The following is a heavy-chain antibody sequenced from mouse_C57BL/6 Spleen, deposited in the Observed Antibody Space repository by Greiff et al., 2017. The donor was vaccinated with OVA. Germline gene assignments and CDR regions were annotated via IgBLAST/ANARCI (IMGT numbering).Heavy chain of an antibody. Sequence: QVHVKQSGAELVKPGASVKISCKASGYAFSSYWMNWVKQRPGKGLEWIGQIYPGDGDTNYNVKFKDKATLTADKSSSTAYMQLNSLTSEDSAVYFCARDTTIVAPGLDYWGQGTTLTVSS. CDR1: GYAFSSYW. CDR2: IYPGDGDT. CDR3: ARDTTIVAPGLDY. D-gene: IGHD1-1*01. V-gene: IGHV1-80*01. J-gene: IGHJ2*01.